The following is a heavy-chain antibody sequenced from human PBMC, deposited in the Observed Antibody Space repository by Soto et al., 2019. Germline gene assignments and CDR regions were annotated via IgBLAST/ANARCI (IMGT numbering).Heavy chain of an antibody. Sequence: GGSLRLSCAASGFTFSTCAMHWVRQAPGKGLEWVAVIWYDGSNKYYADSVKGRFTISRDNSKNTLYLQMNSLRAEDTAVYSCATATWGGWVTLSYWGQGTLVTVSS. CDR2: IWYDGSNK. CDR1: GFTFSTCA. D-gene: IGHD6-19*01. J-gene: IGHJ4*02. CDR3: ATATWGGWVTLSY. V-gene: IGHV3-33*01.